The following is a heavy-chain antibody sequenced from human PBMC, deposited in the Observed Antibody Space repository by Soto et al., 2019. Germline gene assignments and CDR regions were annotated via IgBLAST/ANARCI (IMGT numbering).Heavy chain of an antibody. V-gene: IGHV4-30-4*01. CDR1: GGSISSRGYH. J-gene: IGHJ4*02. D-gene: IGHD6-13*01. CDR3: ARDSSSWTTGLLDY. CDR2: IYYSGST. Sequence: QVQLQESGPGLVKPSQTLSLTCTVSGGSISSRGYHWSWIRQPPGKGLEWMGCIYYSGSTYYNPSLKSRVTMSLDTSKNQISVKLSSVTAADTAVYYCARDSSSWTTGLLDYWGQGTLVTVSS.